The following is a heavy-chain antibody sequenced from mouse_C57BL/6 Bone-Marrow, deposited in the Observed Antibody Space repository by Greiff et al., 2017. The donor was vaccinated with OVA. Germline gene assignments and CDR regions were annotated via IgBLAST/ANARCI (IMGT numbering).Heavy chain of an antibody. V-gene: IGHV1-15*01. J-gene: IGHJ4*01. CDR1: GYTFTDYE. CDR3: TRYYYGSSSYAMDY. D-gene: IGHD1-1*01. Sequence: QLQQSGAELVRPGASVTLSCKASGYTFTDYEMHWVKQTPVHGLEWIGAIDPETGGTAYNQKFKGKAILTADKSSSTAYMELRSLTSEDSAVYYCTRYYYGSSSYAMDYWGQGTSVTVSS. CDR2: IDPETGGT.